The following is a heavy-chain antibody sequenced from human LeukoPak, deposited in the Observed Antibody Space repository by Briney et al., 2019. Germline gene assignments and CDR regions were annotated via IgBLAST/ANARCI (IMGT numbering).Heavy chain of an antibody. V-gene: IGHV4-59*01. J-gene: IGHJ4*02. Sequence: PSETLSLTCTVSGGSISSYYWSWIRQPPGKGLEWIGYIYYSGSANYNPSLKSRVTISVDTSKNQFSLKLSSVTAADTAVYYCASQSDPYSSSWYYFDYWGQGTLVTVSS. CDR2: IYYSGSA. CDR1: GGSISSYY. D-gene: IGHD6-13*01. CDR3: ASQSDPYSSSWYYFDY.